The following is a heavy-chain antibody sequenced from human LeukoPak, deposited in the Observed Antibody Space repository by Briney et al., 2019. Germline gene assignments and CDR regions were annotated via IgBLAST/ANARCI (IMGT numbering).Heavy chain of an antibody. J-gene: IGHJ6*02. V-gene: IGHV3-33*06. CDR2: IWYNGKNK. Sequence: GGSLRLSCAASGFTFSSYGMHWVRQAPGKGLEWVAMIWYNGKNKHYADSVKGRFTISRDNSKNTLYLQMNSLRAEDTAVYYCAKVYGDYGYYYYYYGMDVWGQGTTVTVSS. D-gene: IGHD4-17*01. CDR1: GFTFSSYG. CDR3: AKVYGDYGYYYYYYGMDV.